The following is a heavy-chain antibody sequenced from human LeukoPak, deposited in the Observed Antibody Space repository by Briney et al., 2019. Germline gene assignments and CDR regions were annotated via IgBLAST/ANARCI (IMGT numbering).Heavy chain of an antibody. CDR2: IYYSGST. D-gene: IGHD6-13*01. CDR1: GGSISSYY. CDR3: ARDSSSWSFDY. Sequence: PSETLSLTCTVSGGSISSYYWGWIRQPPGKGLEWIGSIYYSGSTYYNPSLKSRVTISVDTSKNQFSLKLSSVTAADTAVYYCARDSSSWSFDYWGQGTLVTVSS. V-gene: IGHV4-39*02. J-gene: IGHJ4*02.